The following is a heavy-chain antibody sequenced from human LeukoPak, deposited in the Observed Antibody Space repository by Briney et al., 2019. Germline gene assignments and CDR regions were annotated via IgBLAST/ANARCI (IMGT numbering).Heavy chain of an antibody. D-gene: IGHD4-17*01. CDR1: GFSFTSYS. CDR2: ISSSNSYT. V-gene: IGHV3-21*04. J-gene: IGHJ4*02. Sequence: GGSLRLSCAASGFSFTSYSFNWVRQAPGKGLEWVSSISSSNSYTYYADSVKGRFTISRDNAKNTLYLQMNSLRAEDTAVYYCARVVDHDYGDYYLDYWGQGTLVTVSS. CDR3: ARVVDHDYGDYYLDY.